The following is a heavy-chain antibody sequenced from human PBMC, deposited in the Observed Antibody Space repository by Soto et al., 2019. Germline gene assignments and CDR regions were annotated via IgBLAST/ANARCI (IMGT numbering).Heavy chain of an antibody. D-gene: IGHD3-9*01. CDR2: ISSNGGST. J-gene: IGHJ6*03. CDR3: ARDEYYDILKGPMDV. V-gene: IGHV3-64*01. CDR1: GFTFSSYA. Sequence: GGSLRLSCAASGFTFSSYAMHWVRQAPGKGLEYVSAISSNGGSTYYANSVKGRFTISRDNSKNTLYLQMGSLRAEDMAVYYCARDEYYDILKGPMDVWGKGTTVTVSS.